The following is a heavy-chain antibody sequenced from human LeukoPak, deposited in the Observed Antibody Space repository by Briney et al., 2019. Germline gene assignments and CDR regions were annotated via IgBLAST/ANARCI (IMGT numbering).Heavy chain of an antibody. D-gene: IGHD3-16*01. V-gene: IGHV4-34*01. J-gene: IGHJ4*02. Sequence: SETLSLTCAVYGGSFSGYYWSWIRQPPGKGLEWIGEINHSGSTNYNPSLKSRVTISVDTSKNQFSLKLSSVTAADTAVYYCARLGSYAKKYFDYWGQGTLVTVSS. CDR1: GGSFSGYY. CDR2: INHSGST. CDR3: ARLGSYAKKYFDY.